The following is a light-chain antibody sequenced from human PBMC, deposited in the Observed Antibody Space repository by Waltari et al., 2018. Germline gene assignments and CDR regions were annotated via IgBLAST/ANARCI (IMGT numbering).Light chain of an antibody. CDR1: SSDVGGYTY. CDR2: DVS. V-gene: IGLV2-14*01. CDR3: ISYSSATPGNVV. J-gene: IGLJ2*01. Sequence: SALTQPASVSGSLGQSITFSCTGTSSDVGGYTYVAWSQQHPGKAPKLMIHDVSNRPSGVSIRFSGSKSGNTASLTISGLQADDEADYYCISYSSATPGNVVIGGGTKLTVL.